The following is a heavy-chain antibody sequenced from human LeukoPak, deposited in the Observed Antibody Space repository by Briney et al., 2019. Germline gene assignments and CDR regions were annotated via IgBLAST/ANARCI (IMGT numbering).Heavy chain of an antibody. V-gene: IGHV3-23*01. D-gene: IGHD5-12*01. CDR1: GSTFSSYA. CDR2: ISASGPTT. CDR3: AVAIRGYGGHGTFEY. Sequence: PGGSLRLSCAASGSTFSSYAMSWVRQAPGKGLEWVSGISASGPTTYYADSVKGRFNIFKDNSKNTLYLQMNSLRAEDTAVYYCAVAIRGYGGHGTFEYWGQGTLVTVSS. J-gene: IGHJ4*02.